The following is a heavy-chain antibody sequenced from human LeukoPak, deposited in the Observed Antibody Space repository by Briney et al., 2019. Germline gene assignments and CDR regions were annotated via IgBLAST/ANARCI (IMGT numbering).Heavy chain of an antibody. CDR2: IIPIFGTA. Sequence: SVKVSCKASGGTFSSYAISWVRQAPGQGLEWMGGIIPIFGTANYAQKFQGRVTITTDESTSTAYMELSSLRSEDTAVYYCARGNRYTAMAPYYFDYWGQGTLVTVSS. CDR3: ARGNRYTAMAPYYFDY. J-gene: IGHJ4*02. V-gene: IGHV1-69*05. CDR1: GGTFSSYA. D-gene: IGHD5-18*01.